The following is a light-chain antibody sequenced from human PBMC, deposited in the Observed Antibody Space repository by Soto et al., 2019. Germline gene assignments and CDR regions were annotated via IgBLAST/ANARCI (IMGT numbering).Light chain of an antibody. CDR3: LPFAISPKT. V-gene: IGKV3-20*01. CDR1: QTVPSRY. Sequence: EIVLTQSPGTLSLSPGERATLSCRASQTVPSRYLAWYQQKAGQAPRLLVFDDSPRATGIPDRFSVSGSGTDFTRTISRLEPEDFAVYYCLPFAISPKTFGKGTKVEIK. J-gene: IGKJ1*01. CDR2: DDS.